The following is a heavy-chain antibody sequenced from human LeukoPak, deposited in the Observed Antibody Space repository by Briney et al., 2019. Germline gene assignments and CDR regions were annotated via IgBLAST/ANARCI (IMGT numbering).Heavy chain of an antibody. CDR2: ISSSSSYI. J-gene: IGHJ4*02. D-gene: IGHD6-13*01. CDR1: GFTFSSYS. V-gene: IGHV3-21*04. Sequence: GGSLRLSCAASGFTFSSYSMNWVRQAPGKGLEWVSSISSSSSYIYYADSVKGRFTISRDNAKNSLYLQMNSLRAEDTAVYYCARDSSSGYHCHLGGQETLLPVSS. CDR3: ARDSSSGYHCHL.